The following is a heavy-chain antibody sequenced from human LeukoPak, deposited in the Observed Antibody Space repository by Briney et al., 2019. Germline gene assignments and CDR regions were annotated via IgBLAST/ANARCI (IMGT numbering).Heavy chain of an antibody. V-gene: IGHV1-2*02. CDR1: GYTFTGYY. J-gene: IGHJ4*02. D-gene: IGHD2-21*02. CDR3: AREAPRGPEAYCGGDCQMFDY. Sequence: ASVKVSCKASGYTFTGYYVHWVRQAPGQGLEWMGWINPNSGGTNYAQKFQGRVTMTRDTSISTAYMELSRLRSDDTAVYYCAREAPRGPEAYCGGDCQMFDYWGQGTLVTVSS. CDR2: INPNSGGT.